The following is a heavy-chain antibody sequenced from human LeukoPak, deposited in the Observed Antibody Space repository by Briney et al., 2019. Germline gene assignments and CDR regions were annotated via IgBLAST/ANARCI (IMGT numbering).Heavy chain of an antibody. D-gene: IGHD2-2*02. Sequence: PGGSLRLSGAASEFTFSNNWMSWFGKAQGKGLEWVANIKQDGSEKYYVDSVKGRFTISRDNAKNSLYLQMNSLRAEDTAVYYCARDGYCSGSTCYRFFDYWGQGTLVTVSS. CDR3: ARDGYCSGSTCYRFFDY. V-gene: IGHV3-7*03. J-gene: IGHJ4*02. CDR1: EFTFSNNW. CDR2: IKQDGSEK.